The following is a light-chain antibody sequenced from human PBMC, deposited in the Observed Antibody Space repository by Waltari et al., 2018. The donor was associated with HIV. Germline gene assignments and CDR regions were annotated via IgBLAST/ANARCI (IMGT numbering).Light chain of an antibody. Sequence: EVVLTQSPATLSLSPGERVNLSCRASQNIWRYLAWYQQKPGQATRLLIYDGSNRATGIPARFSGSGSGTDFTLTISSLEPEDFAVYYCQQRTNWHTFGQGTKLEI. V-gene: IGKV3-11*01. CDR2: DGS. CDR1: QNIWRY. J-gene: IGKJ2*01. CDR3: QQRTNWHT.